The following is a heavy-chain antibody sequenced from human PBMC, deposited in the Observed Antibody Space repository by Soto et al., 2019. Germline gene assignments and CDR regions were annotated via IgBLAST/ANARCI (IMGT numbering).Heavy chain of an antibody. CDR3: ARDRCSSTSCYPYWYFDL. CDR1: GGSISSGDW. V-gene: IGHV4-4*02. Sequence: SETLSLTCAVSGGSISSGDWCWSWVRQSPGKGLEWIGEIYSRGSTTYNPSLKSRVTISADKSENQFSLRLSSVTAADTAVYYCARDRCSSTSCYPYWYFDLWGRGTLVTVSS. CDR2: IYSRGST. J-gene: IGHJ2*01. D-gene: IGHD2-2*01.